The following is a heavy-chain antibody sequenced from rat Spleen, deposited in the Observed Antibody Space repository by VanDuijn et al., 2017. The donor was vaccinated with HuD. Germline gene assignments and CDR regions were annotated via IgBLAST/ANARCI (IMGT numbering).Heavy chain of an antibody. V-gene: IGHV2-43*01. CDR1: GFSLTSYH. CDR3: TGGGLLSGLDY. D-gene: IGHD4-4*01. Sequence: QVQLKESGPGLVQPSQTLSLTCTVSGFSLTSYHVSWVRQPPGKGLEWMGVIWTGGRTAYNSLLKSRLSISRDTSKLQVFLRMNSLQTEDTANYFCTGGGLLSGLDYWCQGVMVTVSS. CDR2: IWTGGRT. J-gene: IGHJ2*01.